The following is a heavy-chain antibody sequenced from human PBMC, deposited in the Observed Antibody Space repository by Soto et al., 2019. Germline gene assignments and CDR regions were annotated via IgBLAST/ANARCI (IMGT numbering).Heavy chain of an antibody. J-gene: IGHJ6*02. Sequence: SETLSLTCTVSGGSISSGDYYWSWIRQPPGKGLEWIGYIYYSGSTYYNPSLKSRVTISVDTSKNQFSLKLSSVTVADTAVYYCARASPLKWLRTLDVWGQGTTVTVSS. CDR1: GGSISSGDYY. D-gene: IGHD5-12*01. CDR2: IYYSGST. CDR3: ARASPLKWLRTLDV. V-gene: IGHV4-30-4*01.